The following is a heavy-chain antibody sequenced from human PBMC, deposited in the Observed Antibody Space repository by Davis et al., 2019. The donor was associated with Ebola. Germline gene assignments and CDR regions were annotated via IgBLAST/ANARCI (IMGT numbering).Heavy chain of an antibody. Sequence: GRSLRPSCAASAFTFSTYCMHWDRQAPGKGLEWVAVISFDGNSKYYADSVKGRFTISRDSSTNTLYLQMNSLRTEDTAMYYCAKFVSGYDRALYVDLWGRGTLVTVSS. CDR3: AKFVSGYDRALYVDL. CDR2: ISFDGNSK. V-gene: IGHV3-30*18. D-gene: IGHD5-12*01. CDR1: AFTFSTYC. J-gene: IGHJ2*01.